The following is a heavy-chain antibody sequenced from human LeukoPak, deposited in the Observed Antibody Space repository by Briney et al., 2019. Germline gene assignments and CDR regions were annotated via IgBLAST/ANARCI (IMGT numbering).Heavy chain of an antibody. D-gene: IGHD3-16*01. CDR3: ARAPIIGSPFDY. CDR1: GGSISSYY. V-gene: IGHV4-4*07. CDR2: VFTSGST. J-gene: IGHJ4*02. Sequence: PSETLSLTCTVSGGSISSYYWSWIRQPAGKGLEWIGRVFTSGSTNYSPSLKSRVTISIDTSKNQFSLKLSSVTAADTAVYYCARAPIIGSPFDYWGQGTLVTVSS.